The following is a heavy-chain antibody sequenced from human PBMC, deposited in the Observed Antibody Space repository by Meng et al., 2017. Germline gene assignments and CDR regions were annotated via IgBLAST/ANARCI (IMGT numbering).Heavy chain of an antibody. CDR3: ASDSSGSEDY. Sequence: QGQVPETGQGRVKPSGTLSLTCAVSGGSISSSNWWSWVRQPPGKGLEWIGEIYHSGNTNYNPSLKSRVTISVDKSKNQFSLKLSSVTAADTAVYYCASDSSGSEDYWGQGTLVTVSS. D-gene: IGHD3-22*01. V-gene: IGHV4-4*02. J-gene: IGHJ4*02. CDR1: GGSISSSNW. CDR2: IYHSGNT.